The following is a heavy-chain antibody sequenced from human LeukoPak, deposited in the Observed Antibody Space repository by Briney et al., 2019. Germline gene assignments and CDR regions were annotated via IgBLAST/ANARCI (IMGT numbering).Heavy chain of an antibody. CDR1: GGTFSSYA. CDR3: ATATGYFDWLLPLDY. J-gene: IGHJ4*02. Sequence: SVKVSCKASGGTFSSYAISWVRQAPGQGLEWMGGIIPIFGTANYAQKFQGRVTITADESTSTAYMELSSLRSEDTAVYYCATATGYFDWLLPLDYWGQGTLVTVSS. V-gene: IGHV1-69*13. D-gene: IGHD3-9*01. CDR2: IIPIFGTA.